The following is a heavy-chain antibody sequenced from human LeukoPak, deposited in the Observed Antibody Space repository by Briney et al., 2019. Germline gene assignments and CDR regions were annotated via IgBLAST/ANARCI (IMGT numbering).Heavy chain of an antibody. CDR1: GGTFSSYA. D-gene: IGHD3-16*01. CDR2: IIPIFGTA. CDR3: ARGRLLGVFLDY. V-gene: IGHV1-69*05. J-gene: IGHJ4*02. Sequence: SVKVSCKASGGTFSSYAISWVRQAPGQGLEWMGGIIPIFGTANYAQKFQGRVTITTDESTSTAYMELSSLRSEDTAVYYCARGRLLGVFLDYWGQGTLVPVSS.